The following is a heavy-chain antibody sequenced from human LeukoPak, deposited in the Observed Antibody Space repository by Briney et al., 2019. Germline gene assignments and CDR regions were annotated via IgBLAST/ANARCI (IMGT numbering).Heavy chain of an antibody. J-gene: IGHJ3*02. D-gene: IGHD3-22*01. CDR1: GFTFSSYW. CDR2: INSDGSSA. CDR3: ARDPRFYYDSSADDAFDI. Sequence: PGGSLRLSCAASGFTFSSYWMHWVRQAPGKGLVRVSRINSDGSSASYADSVKGRFTISRDNAKNTLYLQMNSLRAEDTAVYYCARDPRFYYDSSADDAFDIWGQGTMVSVSS. V-gene: IGHV3-74*01.